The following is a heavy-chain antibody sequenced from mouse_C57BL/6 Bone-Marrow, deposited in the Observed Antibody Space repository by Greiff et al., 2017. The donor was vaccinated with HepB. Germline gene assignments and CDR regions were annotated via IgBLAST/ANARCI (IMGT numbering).Heavy chain of an antibody. Sequence: EVQRVESGAELVRPGASVKLSCTASGFNIKDDYMHWVKQRPEQGLEWIGWIDPENGDTEYASKFQGKATITADTSSNTAYLQLSSLTSEDTAVYYCTTLLLLQAYWGQGTLVTVSA. J-gene: IGHJ3*01. CDR2: IDPENGDT. CDR1: GFNIKDDY. CDR3: TTLLLLQAY. V-gene: IGHV14-4*01. D-gene: IGHD1-1*01.